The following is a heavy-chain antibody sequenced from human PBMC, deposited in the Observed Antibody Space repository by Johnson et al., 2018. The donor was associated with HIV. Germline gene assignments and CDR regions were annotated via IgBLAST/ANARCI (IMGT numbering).Heavy chain of an antibody. CDR3: TTKYYYDSSGPLDI. CDR2: ISSNGGST. V-gene: IGHV3-64*01. D-gene: IGHD3-22*01. CDR1: GFTFSSYA. Sequence: VQLVESGGGLVQPGGSLRLSCAASGFTFSSYAMHWVRQAPGKGLEYVSGISSNGGSTYYANSVKGRFTISRDNSKNTLYLQMNSLTTEDTAVYYCTTKYYYDSSGPLDIWGQGTMVTVSS. J-gene: IGHJ3*02.